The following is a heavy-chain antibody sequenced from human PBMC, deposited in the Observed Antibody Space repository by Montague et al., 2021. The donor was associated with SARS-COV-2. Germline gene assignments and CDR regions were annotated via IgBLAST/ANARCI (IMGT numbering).Heavy chain of an antibody. Sequence: SETLSLTCAVHGTSFSGYYWNWIRQPPGKGLEWIGEINHGGSTKYSPSLKSRLTISADTSKNQFSLKLTSVAAADTAVYYCARLRDGVVPYPILGVGPYYSSYYMDGWGRGTTVTVSS. CDR2: INHGGST. D-gene: IGHD3-10*01. V-gene: IGHV4-34*01. CDR1: GTSFSGYY. J-gene: IGHJ6*03. CDR3: ARLRDGVVPYPILGVGPYYSSYYMDG.